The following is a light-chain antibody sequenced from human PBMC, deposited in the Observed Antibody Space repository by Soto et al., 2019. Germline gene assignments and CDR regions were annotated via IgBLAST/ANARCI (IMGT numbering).Light chain of an antibody. CDR2: KAS. Sequence: DIQMTHSPSTLSASVGDRVTITCRSSQSISSWLAWYQQKPGKAPKLLIYKASSLVNGVPSRFSGSGSGTEFTLTISSLQPEDFASYYCQQYNSYALTFGGGTKVDIK. CDR1: QSISSW. J-gene: IGKJ4*01. V-gene: IGKV1-5*03. CDR3: QQYNSYALT.